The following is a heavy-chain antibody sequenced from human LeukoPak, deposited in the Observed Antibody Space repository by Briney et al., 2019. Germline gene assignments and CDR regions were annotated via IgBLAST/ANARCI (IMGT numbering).Heavy chain of an antibody. Sequence: GGSLRLSCAASGFTFSRYSMNWVRRAPGKGLEWVPYISSSSSTIYYADSVKGRFTISRDNAKNSLYLQMNSLRDEDTAVYFCARDPGHSSVGESKHNDYWGQGTLVTVSS. V-gene: IGHV3-48*02. J-gene: IGHJ4*02. CDR2: ISSSSSTI. CDR3: ARDPGHSSVGESKHNDY. CDR1: GFTFSRYS. D-gene: IGHD3-10*01.